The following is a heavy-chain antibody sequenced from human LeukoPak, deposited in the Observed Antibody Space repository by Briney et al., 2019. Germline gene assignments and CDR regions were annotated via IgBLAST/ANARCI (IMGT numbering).Heavy chain of an antibody. Sequence: GGSLSLSCAASGFTFSSYEMNWVRQAPGEGLEWVSYISSSGGTIFYADSVRGRFTISRDNAKNTLYLEMTSLRAEDTAVYYCAIISFGYWGQGTLVTVSS. CDR1: GFTFSSYE. D-gene: IGHD3-16*01. V-gene: IGHV3-48*03. CDR3: AIISFGY. CDR2: ISSSGGTI. J-gene: IGHJ4*02.